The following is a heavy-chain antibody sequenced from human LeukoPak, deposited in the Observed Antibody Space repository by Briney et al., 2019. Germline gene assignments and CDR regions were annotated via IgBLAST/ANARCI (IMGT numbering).Heavy chain of an antibody. D-gene: IGHD3-10*01. CDR1: GGSISSYY. Sequence: SETLSLTCTVSGGSISSYYWSWIRQPAGTGLEWIGRIYTSGSTNYNPSLKSRVTMSVDTSKNQFSLRLSSVTAADTAVYYCARDRYGSGSYYKSWFDPWGQGTLVTVSS. V-gene: IGHV4-4*07. J-gene: IGHJ5*02. CDR2: IYTSGST. CDR3: ARDRYGSGSYYKSWFDP.